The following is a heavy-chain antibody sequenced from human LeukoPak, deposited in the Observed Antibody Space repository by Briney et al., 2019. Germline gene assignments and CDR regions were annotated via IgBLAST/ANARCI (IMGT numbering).Heavy chain of an antibody. CDR1: GYIFTNFY. D-gene: IGHD6-19*01. CDR3: AGLITQWLAYFDY. Sequence: ASVKVSCKASGYIFTNFYLHWMRQAPGQGFKWIGWINPDNGATDSAQKFQGRVTMTRYTSINTIYMDLSNLRSDDTAVYYCAGLITQWLAYFDYWGQGTLVTVSS. V-gene: IGHV1-2*02. J-gene: IGHJ4*02. CDR2: INPDNGAT.